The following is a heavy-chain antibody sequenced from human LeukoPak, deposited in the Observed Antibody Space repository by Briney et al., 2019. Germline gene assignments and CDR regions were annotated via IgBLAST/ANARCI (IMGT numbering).Heavy chain of an antibody. CDR2: FYSGGYT. D-gene: IGHD3-10*01. CDR1: GFTVSSNY. Sequence: GGSLRLSCAASGFTVSSNYMSWIRQAPGKGLEWVSIFYSGGYTYYADSVKGRFTISRDNSKNTLYLQMNSLRAEDTAVYYCARGEYYYYYYYMDVWGRGTTVTVSS. CDR3: ARGEYYYYYYYMDV. V-gene: IGHV3-66*02. J-gene: IGHJ6*03.